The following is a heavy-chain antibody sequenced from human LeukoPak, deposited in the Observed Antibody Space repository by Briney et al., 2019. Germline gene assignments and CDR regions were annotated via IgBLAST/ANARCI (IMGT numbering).Heavy chain of an antibody. Sequence: NPSETLSLTCAVSGGSISSGGYYWSWIRQPPGKGLEWIGEINHSGSTNYNPSLKSRVTISVDTSKNQFSLKLSSVTAADTAVYYCARGRGIAARPLDYWGQGTLVTVSS. D-gene: IGHD6-6*01. V-gene: IGHV4-34*01. CDR3: ARGRGIAARPLDY. CDR1: GGSISSGGYY. CDR2: INHSGST. J-gene: IGHJ4*02.